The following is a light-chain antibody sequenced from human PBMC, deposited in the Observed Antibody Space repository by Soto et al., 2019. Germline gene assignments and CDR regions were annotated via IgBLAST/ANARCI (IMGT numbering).Light chain of an antibody. CDR2: EGT. V-gene: IGLV2-23*01. J-gene: IGLJ1*01. CDR3: CSFAGSSTYV. Sequence: QSVLTQPASVSGSPGQSITISCTGTSRDVGSYNLVSWYQQHPGNAPKLIIYEGTKRPSGVSYRFSGSKSGNTASLTISGLHEEDEGDYHCCSFAGSSTYVFGTGTKVTVL. CDR1: SRDVGSYNL.